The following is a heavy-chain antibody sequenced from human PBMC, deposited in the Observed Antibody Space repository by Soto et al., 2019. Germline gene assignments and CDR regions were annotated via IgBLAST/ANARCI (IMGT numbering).Heavy chain of an antibody. CDR2: ISYDGSNK. V-gene: IGHV3-30*18. CDR1: GFTFSSYG. J-gene: IGHJ5*02. CDR3: AKLPPHIAAA. Sequence: SGGSLRLSCAASGFTFSSYGMHWVRQAPGKGLEWVAVISYDGSNKYYADSVKGRFTISRDNSKNTLYLQMNSLRAEDTAVYYCAKLPPHIAAAWGQGTLVTVSS. D-gene: IGHD6-13*01.